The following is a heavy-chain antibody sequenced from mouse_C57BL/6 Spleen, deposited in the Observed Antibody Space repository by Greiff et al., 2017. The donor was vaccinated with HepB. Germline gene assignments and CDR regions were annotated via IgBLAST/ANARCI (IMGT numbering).Heavy chain of an antibody. J-gene: IGHJ2*01. D-gene: IGHD1-1*01. CDR2: IYPRSGNT. CDR3: AREGIYYYGSLYYFDY. V-gene: IGHV1-81*01. CDR1: GYTFTSYG. Sequence: VKLQESGAELVRPGASVKLSCKASGYTFTSYGISWVKQSTGQGLEWIGEIYPRSGNTYYNEKFKGKATLTADKSSSTAYMERRSLTSEDSAVYFCAREGIYYYGSLYYFDYWGQGTTLTVSS.